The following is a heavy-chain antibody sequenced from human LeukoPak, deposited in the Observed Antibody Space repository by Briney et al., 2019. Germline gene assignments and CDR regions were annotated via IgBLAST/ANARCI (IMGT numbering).Heavy chain of an antibody. CDR2: ISAQHGQT. J-gene: IGHJ4*02. CDR3: AGSLGYCTSNVCAPKY. CDR1: GYSENFYG. D-gene: IGHD2-2*01. V-gene: IGHV1-18*01. Sequence: GASVKVSCKSSGYSENFYGITWVRQVAGQGLEWRGWISAQHGQTEYAPNSQDRVTMTQDTYTNTAYIDLRSLRSDDTAVYYCAGSLGYCTSNVCAPKYWGQGALVTVSP.